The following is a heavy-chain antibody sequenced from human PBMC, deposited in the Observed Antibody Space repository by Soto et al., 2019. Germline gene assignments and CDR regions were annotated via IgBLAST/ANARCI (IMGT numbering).Heavy chain of an antibody. J-gene: IGHJ4*02. CDR1: GGSFSGYY. CDR3: ATARDGYTPLGF. V-gene: IGHV4-34*01. D-gene: IGHD5-12*01. Sequence: LETLSLTCAFYGGSFSGYYWSWIRQPPGKGLEWIGEINHSGSTNYNPSLKSRVTISVDTSTNTAYMELSSLRSEDTAVYYCATARDGYTPLGFWGLGTLVTVSS. CDR2: INHSGST.